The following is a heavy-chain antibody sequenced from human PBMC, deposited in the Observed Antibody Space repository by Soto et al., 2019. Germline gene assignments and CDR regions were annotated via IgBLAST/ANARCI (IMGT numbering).Heavy chain of an antibody. J-gene: IGHJ6*02. CDR3: ARDNDRLQLGGNYYYVLDV. CDR1: GGTFSSSA. D-gene: IGHD4-4*01. V-gene: IGHV1-69*12. Sequence: QVQLVQSGAEMKEPGSSVKVSCKTSGGTFSSSAISWLRQAPGQGLEWMGGIIPLFRTPDYAQKFQGRVTTAADESTMTAYMELSSVRSEDTAVYYCARDNDRLQLGGNYYYVLDVWGQGTTITVSS. CDR2: IIPLFRTP.